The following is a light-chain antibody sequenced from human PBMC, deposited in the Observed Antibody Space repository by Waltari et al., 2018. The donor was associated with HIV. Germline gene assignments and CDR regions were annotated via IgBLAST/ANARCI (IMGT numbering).Light chain of an antibody. CDR3: QQYYSTPPT. V-gene: IGKV4-1*01. CDR1: QSVLYSSNNKNY. J-gene: IGKJ2*01. CDR2: GAS. Sequence: DIVMTQSPDSLAVSLGERATINCKSSQSVLYSSNNKNYLAWYQQKPGQPPKLLIYGASTRESGVPDRFSGSGSGTDFTLTSSSLQAEDVAVYYCQQYYSTPPTFGQGTKLEIK.